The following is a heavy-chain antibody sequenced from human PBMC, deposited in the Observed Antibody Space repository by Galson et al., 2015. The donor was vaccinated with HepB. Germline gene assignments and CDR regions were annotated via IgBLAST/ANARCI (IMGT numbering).Heavy chain of an antibody. V-gene: IGHV3-23*01. CDR1: GFSFSSYA. J-gene: IGHJ4*02. CDR3: ARDSFGYTTVDS. Sequence: SLRLSCAASGFSFSSYAMSWVRQAPGKGLEWVSSMSSSGGSTHYVDSVKGRFTISRDNSKNMLYLQMNSLRAEDTAVYYCARDSFGYTTVDSWGQGTLVTVSS. D-gene: IGHD4-11*01. CDR2: MSSSGGST.